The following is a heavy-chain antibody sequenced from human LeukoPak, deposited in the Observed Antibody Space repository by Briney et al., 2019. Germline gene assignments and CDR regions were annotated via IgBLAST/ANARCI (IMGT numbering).Heavy chain of an antibody. J-gene: IGHJ4*02. CDR3: ARDGGYYYDGTLLDY. CDR1: GFTFSSYS. CDR2: ISSSSSYI. D-gene: IGHD3-22*01. V-gene: IGHV3-21*01. Sequence: PGGSLRLSCAASGFTFSSYSMNWVRQAPGKGLEWVSSISSSSSYIYYADSVKGRFTISRDNAKNSLYLQMNSLRAEDTAVYYCARDGGYYYDGTLLDYWGQGTLVTVSS.